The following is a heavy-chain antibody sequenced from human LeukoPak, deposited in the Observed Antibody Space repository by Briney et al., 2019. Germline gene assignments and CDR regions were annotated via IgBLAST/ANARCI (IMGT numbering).Heavy chain of an antibody. J-gene: IGHJ6*02. CDR1: GFTFDDYA. D-gene: IGHD3-9*01. CDR3: AKGSYYDILTAPMDV. Sequence: PGRSLRLSCAASGFTFDDYAMHWVRQAPGKGLEWVSGIGWNSGSIGYADSVKGRFTISRDNAKNSLYLQMNSLRAEDTALYYCAKGSYYDILTAPMDVWGQVTTVTVSS. CDR2: IGWNSGSI. V-gene: IGHV3-9*01.